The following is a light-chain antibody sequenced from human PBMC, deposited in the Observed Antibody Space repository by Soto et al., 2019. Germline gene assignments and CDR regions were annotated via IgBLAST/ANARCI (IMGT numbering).Light chain of an antibody. J-gene: IGKJ1*01. CDR2: DAS. V-gene: IGKV3-11*01. CDR3: QQRSNWLWT. Sequence: EIMLTQSPAALSLSPGERATLSCRASQSISRYLAWYQQKPGQAPRLLISDASNRATGIPARFSGSGSGTDFTLTITSLEPEDFAVYYCQQRSNWLWTFGQGTKVEIK. CDR1: QSISRY.